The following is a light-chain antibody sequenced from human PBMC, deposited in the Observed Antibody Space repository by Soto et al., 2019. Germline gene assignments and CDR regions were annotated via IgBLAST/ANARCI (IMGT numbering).Light chain of an antibody. Sequence: EIVLTQSPATLSLSPGARATLSCRASQSVIRSLAWYQQRPGQAPRLLIYDASYRATGSPARLRGSGSGIAFSLSISSLEPEEFAVYSGQHRVNWPWTFGQGTKVLVK. V-gene: IGKV3-11*01. CDR1: QSVIRS. J-gene: IGKJ1*01. CDR3: QHRVNWPWT. CDR2: DAS.